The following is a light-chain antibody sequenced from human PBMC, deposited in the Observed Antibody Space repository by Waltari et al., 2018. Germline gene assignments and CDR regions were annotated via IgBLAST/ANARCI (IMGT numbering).Light chain of an antibody. Sequence: DIQMTQSPSSLSASLGDRVTITCRASQGISNSLAWYQEKPGKAPKLLLYAASRLPPGVPSRFGGSGSGTDYTLTISSLQPEEFATYYCQQYGKTPPTFGGGTKLQIK. CDR2: AAS. CDR3: QQYGKTPPT. V-gene: IGKV1-NL1*01. CDR1: QGISNS. J-gene: IGKJ4*01.